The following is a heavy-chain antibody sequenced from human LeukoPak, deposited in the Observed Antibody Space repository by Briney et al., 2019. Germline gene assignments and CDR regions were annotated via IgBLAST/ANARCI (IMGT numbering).Heavy chain of an antibody. Sequence: PGGSLRLSCAASGFTFSSYSMSWVRQAPGKGLEWVANIKQDGSEKYYVDSVKGRFTISRDNAKNSLYLQMNSLRAEDTAVYYCARDLSVEHNWNFFGNDYWGQGTLVTVSS. CDR3: ARDLSVEHNWNFFGNDY. V-gene: IGHV3-7*01. CDR2: IKQDGSEK. J-gene: IGHJ4*02. CDR1: GFTFSSYS. D-gene: IGHD1-7*01.